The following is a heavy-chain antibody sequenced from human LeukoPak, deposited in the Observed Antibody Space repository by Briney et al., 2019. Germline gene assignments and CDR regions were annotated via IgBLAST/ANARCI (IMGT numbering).Heavy chain of an antibody. J-gene: IGHJ4*02. CDR2: IYYSGST. CDR1: GVSITTTDHF. CDR3: ARHPRGATTYDPIPY. Sequence: SETLSLTCIVSGVSITTTDHFWGWIRQPPGKGPEWIGNIYYSGSTYDNPSLKGRVTISVDTSKNQFSLKLSSVTAADTAVYYCARHPRGATTYDPIPYWGQGTLVTVSS. D-gene: IGHD1-26*01. V-gene: IGHV4-39*01.